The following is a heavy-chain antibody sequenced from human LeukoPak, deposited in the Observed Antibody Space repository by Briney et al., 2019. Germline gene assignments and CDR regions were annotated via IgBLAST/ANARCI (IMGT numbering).Heavy chain of an antibody. CDR3: ATHYDVLTGYAAAVFDI. CDR2: IYYSGTT. Sequence: PSETLSLTCTVSGGSISPYYWSWIRQPPGKGLEWIGYIYYSGTTHYNPSLESRVTMSVDTSKNQFSLKLSSVTAADTAVYYCATHYDVLTGYAAAVFDIWGQGTMVTVSS. J-gene: IGHJ3*02. D-gene: IGHD3-9*01. CDR1: GGSISPYY. V-gene: IGHV4-59*08.